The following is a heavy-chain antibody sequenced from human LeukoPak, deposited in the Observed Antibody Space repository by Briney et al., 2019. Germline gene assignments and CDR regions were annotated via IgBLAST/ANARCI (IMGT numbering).Heavy chain of an antibody. D-gene: IGHD6-19*01. Sequence: GASVKVSCKASGYTFTSYYMHWVRQAPGQGLEWMGIINPSGGSTGYAQKFQGRVTMTRDTSTSTVYMELSSLRSEDTAVYYCARAIAVAGTGDYYYGMDVWGQGTTVTVSS. CDR2: INPSGGST. V-gene: IGHV1-46*01. CDR3: ARAIAVAGTGDYYYGMDV. J-gene: IGHJ6*02. CDR1: GYTFTSYY.